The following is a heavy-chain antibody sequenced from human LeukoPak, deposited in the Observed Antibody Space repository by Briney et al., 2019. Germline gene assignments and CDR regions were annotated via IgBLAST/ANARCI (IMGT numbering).Heavy chain of an antibody. CDR3: ARAKRGGETKRQGYSGSYHGYAFDI. CDR1: GYTFTGYY. Sequence: ASVKVSCKASGYTFTGYYMHWVRQAPGQGLEWMGWINPNSGGTNYAQKFQGGVTMTRDTPISTAYMELSRLRSDDTAVYYCARAKRGGETKRQGYSGSYHGYAFDIWGQGTMVTVSS. CDR2: INPNSGGT. J-gene: IGHJ3*02. V-gene: IGHV1-2*02. D-gene: IGHD1-26*01.